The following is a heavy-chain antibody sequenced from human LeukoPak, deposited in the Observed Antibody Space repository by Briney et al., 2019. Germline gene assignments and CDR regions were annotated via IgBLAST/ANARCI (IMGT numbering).Heavy chain of an antibody. CDR1: GFTFSSYA. J-gene: IGHJ4*02. D-gene: IGHD3-10*01. CDR3: AKNDNYYGSGTTLDY. Sequence: PGGSLRLSCAASGFTFSSYAMSWVRQAPGKGLEWVSAISGSGGRTYYADSVKGRFTISRDNSKNTLYLQMNSLRAEDTAVYYCAKNDNYYGSGTTLDYWGQGTLVTVSS. V-gene: IGHV3-23*01. CDR2: ISGSGGRT.